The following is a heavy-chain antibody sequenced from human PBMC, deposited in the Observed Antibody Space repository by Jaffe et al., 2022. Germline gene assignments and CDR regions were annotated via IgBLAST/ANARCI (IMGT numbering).Heavy chain of an antibody. CDR3: ARDPYGSFNWFDP. V-gene: IGHV4-59*01. CDR2: IYYSGST. CDR1: GGSISSYY. J-gene: IGHJ5*02. D-gene: IGHD3-10*01. Sequence: QVQLQESGPGLVKPSETLSLTCTVSGGSISSYYWSWIRQPPGKGLEWIGYIYYSGSTNYNPSLKSRVTISVDTSKNQFSLKLSSVTAADTAVYYCARDPYGSFNWFDPWGQGTLVTVSS.